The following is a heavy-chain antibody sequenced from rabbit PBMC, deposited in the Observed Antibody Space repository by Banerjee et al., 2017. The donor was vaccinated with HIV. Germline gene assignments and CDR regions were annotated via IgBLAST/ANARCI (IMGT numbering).Heavy chain of an antibody. V-gene: IGHV1S45*01. CDR1: GIDFSSYYY. CDR3: ARDAADAGYGDFYFNL. J-gene: IGHJ4*01. CDR2: IYTSSGST. Sequence: QQQLEESGGGLVKPGGTLTLTCTASGIDFSSYYYMCWVRQAPGKGLELIACIYTSSGSTYYASWAKGRFTISKTSSTTVTLQMTSLTAADTATYFCARDAADAGYGDFYFNLWGQGTLVTVS. D-gene: IGHD2-1*01.